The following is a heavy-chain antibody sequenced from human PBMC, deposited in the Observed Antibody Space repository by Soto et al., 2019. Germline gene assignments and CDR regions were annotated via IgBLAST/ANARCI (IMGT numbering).Heavy chain of an antibody. J-gene: IGHJ5*02. D-gene: IGHD1-7*01. Sequence: ASVKVSCKASGYTFTSYAMHWVRQAPGQRLEWMGWINAGNGNTKYSQKFQGRVTITRDTSASTAYMELSSLRSEDTAVYYCARDRFITGTELYWFDPWGQGTLVTVS. CDR3: ARDRFITGTELYWFDP. CDR2: INAGNGNT. CDR1: GYTFTSYA. V-gene: IGHV1-3*01.